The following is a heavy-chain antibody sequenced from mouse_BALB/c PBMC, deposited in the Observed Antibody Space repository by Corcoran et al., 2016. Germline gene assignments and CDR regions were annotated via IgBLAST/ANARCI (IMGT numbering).Heavy chain of an antibody. CDR1: GYTFTNYG. CDR2: INTYTGEP. D-gene: IGHD1-3*01. Sequence: QIQLVQSGPELKKPGETVKISCKASGYTFTNYGMNWVKQAPGKGLKWMGWINTYTGEPTYADDFKGRFAFSLETSASTAYLQINNLKNEDMATYFCASRVYKNAMDYWGQGTSVTVSS. V-gene: IGHV9-1*02. J-gene: IGHJ4*01. CDR3: ASRVYKNAMDY.